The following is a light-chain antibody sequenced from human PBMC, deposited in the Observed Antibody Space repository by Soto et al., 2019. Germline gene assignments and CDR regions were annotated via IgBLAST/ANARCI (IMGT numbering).Light chain of an antibody. CDR2: YDR. Sequence: SYELTQSPSVSVAPEQTATITCGGNNIGNKRVHWYRQKPGQAPVLLISYDRDRPSGIAERFSGSNSGNTATLTISRVEAGDEADYYCQVWDNMTDNYVFGSGTKLTVL. CDR3: QVWDNMTDNYV. CDR1: NIGNKR. V-gene: IGLV3-21*04. J-gene: IGLJ1*01.